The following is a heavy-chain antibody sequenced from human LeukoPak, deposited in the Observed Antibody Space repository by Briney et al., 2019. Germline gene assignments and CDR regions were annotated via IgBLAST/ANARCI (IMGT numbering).Heavy chain of an antibody. CDR3: ARGGIVVVGAFDI. V-gene: IGHV1-69*05. CDR2: IIPIFGTA. Sequence: GASVKVSCKASGGTFSSYAISWLRQAPGQGLEWMGGIIPIFGTANYAQKFQGRVTITTDESTSTAYMELSSLRSEDTAVYYCARGGIVVVGAFDIWGQGTMVTVSS. J-gene: IGHJ3*02. D-gene: IGHD2-15*01. CDR1: GGTFSSYA.